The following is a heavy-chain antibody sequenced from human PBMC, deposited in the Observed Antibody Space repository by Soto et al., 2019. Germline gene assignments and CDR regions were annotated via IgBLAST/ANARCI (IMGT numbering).Heavy chain of an antibody. CDR2: ISSSSSTI. Sequence: EVQLVESGGGLVQPGGSLRLSCAASGFTFSSYSMNWVRQAPGKGLEWVSYISSSSSTIYYADSVKGRSTISRDNAKNSLYLQMNSLRDEDTAVYYCARALAYGGYAVYFDYWGQGTLVTVSS. CDR1: GFTFSSYS. D-gene: IGHD5-12*01. J-gene: IGHJ4*02. CDR3: ARALAYGGYAVYFDY. V-gene: IGHV3-48*02.